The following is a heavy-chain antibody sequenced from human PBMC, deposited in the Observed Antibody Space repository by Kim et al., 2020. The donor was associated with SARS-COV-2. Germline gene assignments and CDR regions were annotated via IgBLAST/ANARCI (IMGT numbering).Heavy chain of an antibody. CDR3: ACSNYGDDYYGMDV. J-gene: IGHJ6*02. Sequence: GGSLRLSCAASGFTVSSNYMSWVRQAPGKGLEWVSVIYSGGSTYYADSVKGRFTISRDNSKNTLYLQMNSLRAEDTAVYYCACSNYGDDYYGMDVWGQGTTVTVSS. CDR1: GFTVSSNY. D-gene: IGHD4-4*01. CDR2: IYSGGST. V-gene: IGHV3-53*01.